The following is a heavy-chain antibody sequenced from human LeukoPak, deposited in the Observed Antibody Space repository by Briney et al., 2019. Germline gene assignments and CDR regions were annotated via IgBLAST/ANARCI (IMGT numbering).Heavy chain of an antibody. J-gene: IGHJ4*02. CDR2: IYYSGST. Sequence: PSQTLSLTCTVSGGSISSGGYYWSWIRQHPGKGLEWIGYIYYSGSTYYNPSLKSRVTIPVDTSKNQFSLKLSSVTAADTAVYYCARDSGNYYDSSGLVFDYWGQGTLVTVSS. CDR3: ARDSGNYYDSSGLVFDY. V-gene: IGHV4-31*03. CDR1: GGSISSGGYY. D-gene: IGHD3-22*01.